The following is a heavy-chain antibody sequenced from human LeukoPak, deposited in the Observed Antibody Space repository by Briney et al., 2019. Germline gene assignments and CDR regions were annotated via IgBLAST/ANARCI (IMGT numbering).Heavy chain of an antibody. CDR1: GGTFSSYA. J-gene: IGHJ3*02. CDR2: IIPIFNAS. V-gene: IGHV1-69*05. CDR3: ARDDVRAFDI. Sequence: GASVKVSCKASGGTFSSYAITWVRQAPGQGLEWMGGIIPIFNASNYAQRFQGRVTITTDDSTTTVYMDLSSLRSEDTAVYYCARDDVRAFDIWGPGTMVTVSS.